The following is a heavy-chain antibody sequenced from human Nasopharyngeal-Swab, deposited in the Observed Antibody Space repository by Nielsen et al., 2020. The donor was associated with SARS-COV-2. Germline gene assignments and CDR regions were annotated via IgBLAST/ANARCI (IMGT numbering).Heavy chain of an antibody. D-gene: IGHD6-19*01. Sequence: RQAPGKALEWLALIYWDDDNRYNPSLKNRITITRDTSKNQVVLTMTNMDPVDTATYYCVHSTGWRLDYWGQGTLVTVSS. CDR3: VHSTGWRLDY. J-gene: IGHJ4*02. CDR2: IYWDDDN. V-gene: IGHV2-5*02.